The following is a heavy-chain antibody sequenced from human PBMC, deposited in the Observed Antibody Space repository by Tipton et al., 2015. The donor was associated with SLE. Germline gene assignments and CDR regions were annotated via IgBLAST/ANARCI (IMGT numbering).Heavy chain of an antibody. CDR1: EFTVTGNY. CDR2: IYSGDTT. V-gene: IGHV3-53*04. Sequence: SLRLSCAASEFTVTGNYMSWVRQAPGKGLEWVSIIYSGDTTSYADSVKGRFTISRHSSKNTFYLQMRSLRLEDTAVYYCASLGRWYFNHWGRGTLVTVSS. D-gene: IGHD3-10*01. J-gene: IGHJ2*01. CDR3: ASLGRWYFNH.